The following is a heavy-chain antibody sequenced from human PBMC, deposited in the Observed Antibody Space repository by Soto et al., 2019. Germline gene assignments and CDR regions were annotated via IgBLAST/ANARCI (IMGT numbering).Heavy chain of an antibody. CDR1: GGAFKNYA. V-gene: IGHV1-69*01. CDR3: ARASDTSGYYY. CDR2: ILPVFDEL. Sequence: QVQLVQSESDVKKPGSSVRGSCKVSGGAFKNYAISWVRQDPGKGREWVGGILPVFDELNSAPKLQGRVTITADEATSTAHLELGSLTSEDTAVYFCARASDTSGYYYWGQGTLVTVSS. D-gene: IGHD3-3*01. J-gene: IGHJ4*02.